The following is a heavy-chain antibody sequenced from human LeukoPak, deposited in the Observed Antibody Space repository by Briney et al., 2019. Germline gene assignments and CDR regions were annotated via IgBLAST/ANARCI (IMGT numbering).Heavy chain of an antibody. J-gene: IGHJ4*02. V-gene: IGHV3-21*01. Sequence: GGSLRLSCAASGFTFSSYSMNWVRQAPGKGLEWVSSISSSSSYIYYADSVKGRFTISRDNAKNSLYLQMNSLRAEDTAVYYCARVRDYGDYDPDCWGQGTLVTVSS. CDR1: GFTFSSYS. CDR3: ARVRDYGDYDPDC. CDR2: ISSSSSYI. D-gene: IGHD4-17*01.